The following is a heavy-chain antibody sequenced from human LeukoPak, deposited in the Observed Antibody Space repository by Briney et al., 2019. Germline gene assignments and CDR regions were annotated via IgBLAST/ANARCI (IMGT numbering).Heavy chain of an antibody. Sequence: SETLSLTCAVYGGSFSGYYWSWIRQPPGKGLEWIGEINHSGSTNYNPSLKSRVTISVDTSKNQFSLKLSSVTAADTAVCYCARVSLRRGLDYWGQGTLVTVSS. CDR3: ARVSLRRGLDY. V-gene: IGHV4-34*01. D-gene: IGHD3-10*01. J-gene: IGHJ4*02. CDR2: INHSGST. CDR1: GGSFSGYY.